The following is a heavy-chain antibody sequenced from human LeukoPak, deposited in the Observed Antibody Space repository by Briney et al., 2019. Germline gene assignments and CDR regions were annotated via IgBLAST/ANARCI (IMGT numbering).Heavy chain of an antibody. J-gene: IGHJ4*02. CDR3: AKSESRWPGGGY. V-gene: IGHV3-23*01. Sequence: PGGSLRLSCAASGFTFNSYAMSWVRQAPGKGLEWVSSISGSGGSTYYADSVKGRFTISRDNSKNTLYLQMNSLRAEDTAVYYCAKSESRWPGGGYWGQGTLVTVSS. CDR2: ISGSGGST. D-gene: IGHD3-10*01. CDR1: GFTFNSYA.